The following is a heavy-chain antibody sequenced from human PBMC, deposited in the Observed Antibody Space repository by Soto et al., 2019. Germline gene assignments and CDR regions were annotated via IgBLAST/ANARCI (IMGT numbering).Heavy chain of an antibody. J-gene: IGHJ6*03. CDR1: GGSTSSSSYY. V-gene: IGHV4-39*01. CDR2: IYYSGST. CDR3: ARHYPHSNYIYYYYYMDV. Sequence: QLQLQESGPGLVKPSETLSLTCTVSGGSTSSSSYYWGWIRQPPGKGLEWIGSIYYSGSTYYNPSPKSRVTIAVDTSKNQFSLKLSSVTAADTAVYYCARHYPHSNYIYYYYYMDVWGKGTTVTVSS. D-gene: IGHD4-4*01.